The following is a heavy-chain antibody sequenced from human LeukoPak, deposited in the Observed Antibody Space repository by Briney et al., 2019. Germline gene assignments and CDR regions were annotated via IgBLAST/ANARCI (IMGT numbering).Heavy chain of an antibody. V-gene: IGHV4-59*01. Sequence: PSETLSLTCTVSGDSIGSYYWSWIRQPPGKGLEWIGYIYYSGSTNYNPSLTSRVTISLDTSKSQFSLKLSSVTAADTAVYYCARAYYYDTSDYYIFDHWGQGTLVTVSS. D-gene: IGHD3-22*01. CDR2: IYYSGST. CDR1: GDSIGSYY. J-gene: IGHJ4*02. CDR3: ARAYYYDTSDYYIFDH.